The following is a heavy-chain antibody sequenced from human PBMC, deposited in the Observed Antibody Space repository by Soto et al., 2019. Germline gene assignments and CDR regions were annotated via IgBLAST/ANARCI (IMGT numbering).Heavy chain of an antibody. CDR1: GFTFSSYG. J-gene: IGHJ4*02. CDR2: IWYDGSNK. CDR3: ARGPIFAG. V-gene: IGHV3-33*01. Sequence: QVQLVESGGGVVQPGWSLRLSCAASGFTFSSYGMHWVRQAPGKGLEWVAVIWYDGSNKYYGDSVKGRFNISRDNSKNTLYLQMNRLRAEDTAVYYCARGPIFAGWGQGTLVTVSS.